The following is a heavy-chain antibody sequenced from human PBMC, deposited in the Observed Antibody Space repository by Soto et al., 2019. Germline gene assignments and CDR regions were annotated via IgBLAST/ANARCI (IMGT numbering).Heavy chain of an antibody. D-gene: IGHD6-19*01. V-gene: IGHV4-59*01. Sequence: PSETLSLTCTVSGGSISSYYWSWIRQPPGKGLEWIGYIYYSGSTNYNPSLKSRVTISVDTSKNQFSLKLSSVTAADTAVYYCARVGIAVAGTVDPWGQGTLVTVSS. CDR3: ARVGIAVAGTVDP. CDR1: GGSISSYY. CDR2: IYYSGST. J-gene: IGHJ5*02.